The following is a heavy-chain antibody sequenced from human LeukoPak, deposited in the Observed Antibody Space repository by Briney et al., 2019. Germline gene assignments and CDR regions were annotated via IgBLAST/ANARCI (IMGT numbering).Heavy chain of an antibody. CDR1: GGSISRGGYS. CDR3: ARHRKQWPFGFDP. CDR2: FYYSGST. D-gene: IGHD6-19*01. V-gene: IGHV4-30-4*07. Sequence: SETLSLTCAVSGGSISRGGYSWSWIRQPPGKGLEWIGYFYYSGSTYYSPSLKSRVTISLDTSRNQFSLKLSSVTAADTAVYYCARHRKQWPFGFDPWGQGTLVTVSS. J-gene: IGHJ5*02.